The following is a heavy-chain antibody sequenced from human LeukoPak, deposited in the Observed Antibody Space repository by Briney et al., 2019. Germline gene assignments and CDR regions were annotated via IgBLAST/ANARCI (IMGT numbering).Heavy chain of an antibody. Sequence: PGGSLRLSCSASGFTFISYAMSWVRQAPGKGLEWVSTISGSGGSTYYADSVKGRFTISRDNSKNTLYLQMNSLRAEDTAVYYCAKDTYYDFWSGNQGTFDIWGQGTMVTVSS. CDR3: AKDTYYDFWSGNQGTFDI. CDR1: GFTFISYA. V-gene: IGHV3-23*01. CDR2: ISGSGGST. J-gene: IGHJ3*02. D-gene: IGHD3-3*01.